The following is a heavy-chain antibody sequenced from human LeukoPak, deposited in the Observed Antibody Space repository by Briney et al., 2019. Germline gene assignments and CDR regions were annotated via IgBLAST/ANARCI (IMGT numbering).Heavy chain of an antibody. V-gene: IGHV3-7*03. CDR1: GVTFSSSW. Sequence: GGSLRLSCAASGVTFSSSWMSWVRQAPGKGLEWVANIKQDGSRKLYVDSVQGRFTISRDNAKNSLYLQMNSLRAEDMALYYCAKEGAAAGNNGALVYYMDVWGKGTTVTVSS. J-gene: IGHJ6*03. D-gene: IGHD6-13*01. CDR2: IKQDGSRK. CDR3: AKEGAAAGNNGALVYYMDV.